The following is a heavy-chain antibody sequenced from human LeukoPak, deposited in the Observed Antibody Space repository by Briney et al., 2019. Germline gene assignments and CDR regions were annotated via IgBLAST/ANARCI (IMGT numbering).Heavy chain of an antibody. Sequence: GGSLRLSCEASGFTFSAYAMSWVRQAPGKGLQWVSSISGSGGSTYYADSVKGRFTISRDNSKNTLFLQMNSLRAEDTALYYCAKHFGSGDYYNFFDDWGQGTLVSASS. D-gene: IGHD3-10*01. V-gene: IGHV3-23*01. CDR3: AKHFGSGDYYNFFDD. CDR2: ISGSGGST. J-gene: IGHJ4*02. CDR1: GFTFSAYA.